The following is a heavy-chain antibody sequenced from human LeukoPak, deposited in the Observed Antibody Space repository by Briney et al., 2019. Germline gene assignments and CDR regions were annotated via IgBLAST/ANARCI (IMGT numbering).Heavy chain of an antibody. CDR3: ARERLLTGYSYFDY. D-gene: IGHD3-9*01. V-gene: IGHV4-61*02. J-gene: IGHJ4*02. CDR2: IYTSGST. CDR1: GGSISSGSCY. Sequence: PSQTLSLTCTVSGGSISSGSCYWSWIRQPAGKGLEWIGRIYTSGSTNYNPSLKSRVTISVHTSKSQFSLKLSSVTAADTAVYYCARERLLTGYSYFDYWGQGTLVTVSS.